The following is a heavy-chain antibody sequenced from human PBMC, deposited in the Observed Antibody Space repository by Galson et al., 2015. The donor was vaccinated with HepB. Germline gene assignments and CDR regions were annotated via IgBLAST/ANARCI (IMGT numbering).Heavy chain of an antibody. D-gene: IGHD3-10*01. J-gene: IGHJ4*02. CDR3: AKDELWFGELSNFDY. Sequence: SLRLSCAASGFTFSSYGMHWVRQAPGKGLEWVAFIRYDGSNKYYADSVKGRFTISRDNSKNTLYLQMNSLRAEDTAVYYCAKDELWFGELSNFDYWGQGTLVTVSS. V-gene: IGHV3-30*02. CDR1: GFTFSSYG. CDR2: IRYDGSNK.